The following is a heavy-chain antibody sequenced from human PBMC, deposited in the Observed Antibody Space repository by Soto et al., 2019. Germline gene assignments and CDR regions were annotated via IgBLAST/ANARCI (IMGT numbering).Heavy chain of an antibody. CDR1: GYTFTSYA. J-gene: IGHJ4*02. V-gene: IGHV1-3*01. Sequence: ASVKVSCKASGYTFTSYAIHWVRQAPGQRLEWMGWINAGNGNTKYSQKFQGRVIITRDTSAGTAYMELRSLRSEDTAVYYCAKDGKYQLQIANWGQGTLVTVSS. D-gene: IGHD2-2*01. CDR2: INAGNGNT. CDR3: AKDGKYQLQIAN.